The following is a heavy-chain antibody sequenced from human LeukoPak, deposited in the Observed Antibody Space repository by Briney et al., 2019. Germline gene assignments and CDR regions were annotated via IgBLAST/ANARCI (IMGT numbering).Heavy chain of an antibody. CDR2: INPNSGGT. D-gene: IGHD2-21*01. CDR3: ARDLQMWTADYYYGMDV. CDR1: GYTFTGYY. Sequence: ASVKVSCKASGYTFTGYYMHWVRQAPGQGLEWMGWINPNSGGTNYAQKFQGRVTMTRDTSISTAYMELSRLRPDDTAVYYCARDLQMWTADYYYGMDVWGQGTTVTVSS. V-gene: IGHV1-2*02. J-gene: IGHJ6*02.